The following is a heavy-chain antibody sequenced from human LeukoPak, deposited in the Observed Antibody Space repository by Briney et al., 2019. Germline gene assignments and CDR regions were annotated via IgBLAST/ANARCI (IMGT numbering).Heavy chain of an antibody. D-gene: IGHD3-3*01. CDR3: ARAGVDFWSGPDYYYYGMDV. CDR2: INSDGSST. J-gene: IGHJ6*02. V-gene: IGHV3-74*01. Sequence: GGSLRLSCAASGFTFSSYWMHWVRQVPGKGLVWVSRINSDGSSTSYADSVKGRFTISRDNAKNTLYLQMNSLRAEDTAVYYCARAGVDFWSGPDYYYYGMDVWGQGTTVTVSS. CDR1: GFTFSSYW.